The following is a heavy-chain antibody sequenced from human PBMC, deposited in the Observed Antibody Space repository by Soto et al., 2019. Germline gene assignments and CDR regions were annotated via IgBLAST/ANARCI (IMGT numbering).Heavy chain of an antibody. V-gene: IGHV3-23*01. J-gene: IGHJ3*02. D-gene: IGHD3-10*01. CDR1: GFAFISHP. Sequence: PGGSLRLSCASSGFAFISHPMSWVRQAPEKGLEWVAGISDGGDLTYNEDSVRGRFTISRDNSRNTIYLQMNSLRAEDTAVYYCARRVIGSSRAFDIWGQGTMVTVSS. CDR2: ISDGGDLT. CDR3: ARRVIGSSRAFDI.